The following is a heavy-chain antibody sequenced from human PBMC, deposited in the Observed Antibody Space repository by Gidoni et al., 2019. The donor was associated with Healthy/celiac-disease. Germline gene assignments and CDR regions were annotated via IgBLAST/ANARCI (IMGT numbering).Heavy chain of an antibody. CDR1: VFTFSSYG. V-gene: IGHV3-33*01. CDR2: IWYDGSNK. D-gene: IGHD6-13*01. J-gene: IGHJ4*02. Sequence: QVQLVESGGGVVQPGMSLRLSCAASVFTFSSYGMHWVRQAPGKGLEWVAVIWYDGSNKYYADSVKGRFTISRDKSKNTLYLQMNRLRAEDTAVYYCARDFGGSSSWYYFDYWGQGTLVTVSS. CDR3: ARDFGGSSSWYYFDY.